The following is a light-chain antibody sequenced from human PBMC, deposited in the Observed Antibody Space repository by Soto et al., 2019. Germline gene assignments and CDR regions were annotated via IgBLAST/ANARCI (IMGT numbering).Light chain of an antibody. V-gene: IGKV3-15*01. Sequence: EIVMTQSPATLSVSPGGRATLSCRASQSISDTLAWYQQKPGQAPRLLIYSASRRATGFPGRFSGSGSGTDFTLTISSLQSEDLAVYCCQQYNNWPWTFGQGTKVEIK. CDR2: SAS. CDR3: QQYNNWPWT. J-gene: IGKJ1*01. CDR1: QSISDT.